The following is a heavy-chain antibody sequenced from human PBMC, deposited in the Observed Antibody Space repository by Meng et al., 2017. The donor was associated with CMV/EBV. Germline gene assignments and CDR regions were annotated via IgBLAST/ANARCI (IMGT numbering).Heavy chain of an antibody. V-gene: IGHV3-21*01. CDR2: ISCNSDYI. CDR1: GFTFCSYS. J-gene: IGHJ4*02. CDR3: ARGVY. Sequence: GQLVGDGGGLVKPAGSQLLHYAVSGFTFCSYSINRVRQGPGKGLEWVSSISCNSDYIYYAASVMGRFTFSADYSKISMYLKMNSLRAEDTAVYYCARGVYCGQGTLVTVSS.